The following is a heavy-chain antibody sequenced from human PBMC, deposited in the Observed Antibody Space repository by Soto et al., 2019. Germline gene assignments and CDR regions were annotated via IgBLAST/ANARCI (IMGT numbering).Heavy chain of an antibody. CDR1: GFTFSSYG. Sequence: GGSLRLSCAASGFTFSSYGMHWVRQAPGKGLEWVAVISYDGSNKYYADSVKGRFTISRDNSKNTLYLQMNSLRAEDTAVYYCAKVLVGRARSEYYFDYWGQGTLVTVSS. D-gene: IGHD2-8*02. CDR3: AKVLVGRARSEYYFDY. V-gene: IGHV3-30*18. J-gene: IGHJ4*02. CDR2: ISYDGSNK.